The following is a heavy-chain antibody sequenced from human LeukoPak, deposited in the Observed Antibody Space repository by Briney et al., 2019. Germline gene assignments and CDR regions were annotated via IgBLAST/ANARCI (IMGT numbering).Heavy chain of an antibody. Sequence: GGSLRLSCAGSGFTFNNYAMSWVRRAPRKGLEWVSTIMIGGDGKHYADSVKGRFSISRDNSKNTLYLQMDSLRGEDTAIYYCAKDYRIGYSDHFDYWGQGALVTVSS. D-gene: IGHD2-21*01. CDR3: AKDYRIGYSDHFDY. CDR1: GFTFNNYA. V-gene: IGHV3-23*01. J-gene: IGHJ4*02. CDR2: IMIGGDGK.